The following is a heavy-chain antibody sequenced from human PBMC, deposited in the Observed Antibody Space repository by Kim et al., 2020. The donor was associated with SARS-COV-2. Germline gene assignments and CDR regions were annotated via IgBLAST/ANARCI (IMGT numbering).Heavy chain of an antibody. V-gene: IGHV3-66*01. Sequence: YYADPVKGRLTISRDNSKNTLYLQMNGLRAEDTAVYYCARIDYYYYGMDVWGQGTTVTVSS. J-gene: IGHJ6*02. CDR3: ARIDYYYYGMDV.